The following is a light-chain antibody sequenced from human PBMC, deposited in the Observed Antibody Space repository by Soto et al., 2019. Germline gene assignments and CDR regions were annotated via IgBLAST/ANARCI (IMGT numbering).Light chain of an antibody. Sequence: DIQLTQSPSFLSASVVDRVTITCRASKNIAKYLNWYQQKQGKAPKILIYGASSLQSGVPSRFSGSGSGTDFTLTISSLQPEDVATYYCQQSYSTPWTFGQGTKVDIK. CDR1: KNIAKY. V-gene: IGKV1-39*01. J-gene: IGKJ1*01. CDR3: QQSYSTPWT. CDR2: GAS.